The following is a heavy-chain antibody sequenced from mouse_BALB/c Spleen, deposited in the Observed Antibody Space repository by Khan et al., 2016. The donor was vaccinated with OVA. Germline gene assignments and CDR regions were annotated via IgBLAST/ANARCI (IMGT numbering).Heavy chain of an antibody. CDR1: GYSITSGYG. CDR2: ISYSGST. CDR3: ARTARIKY. D-gene: IGHD1-2*01. J-gene: IGHJ2*01. V-gene: IGHV3-2*02. Sequence: VQLQQSGPGLVKPSQSLSLTCTVTGYSITSGYGWNWIRQFPGNKLEWMGYISYSGSTNNNPSLKSRISITRDTSKNQFFLQLNFVTTEDTATYYCARTARIKYWGQGTTLTVSS.